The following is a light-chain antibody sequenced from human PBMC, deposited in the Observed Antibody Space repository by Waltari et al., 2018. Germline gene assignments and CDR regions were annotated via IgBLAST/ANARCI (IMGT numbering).Light chain of an antibody. Sequence: QSVLTQPPSASGTPGQRVTISRSGTSSNIGINLLNWFQHPPGTPPKLLIFSNNQRPSGVPARFSGSKPGNSASLAISGLQSEDEAEYYCAAWDDSLNGYVFGTGTKVTVL. CDR1: SSNIGINL. V-gene: IGLV1-44*01. CDR3: AAWDDSLNGYV. J-gene: IGLJ1*01. CDR2: SNN.